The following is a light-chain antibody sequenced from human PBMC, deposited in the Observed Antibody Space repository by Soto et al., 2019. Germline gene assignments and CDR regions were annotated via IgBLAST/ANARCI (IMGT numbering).Light chain of an antibody. Sequence: SALTQPAPVSGSPGQSITISCTGTRSDVGGYNYVSLYQHLPGQTPQLLIFYVSNPPSGVSDRFSGSKSRNTASLTISGLQAEDEADYYCSSHASSRTLVFGLGTKVTVL. CDR3: SSHASSRTLV. V-gene: IGLV2-14*01. CDR1: RSDVGGYNY. J-gene: IGLJ1*01. CDR2: YVS.